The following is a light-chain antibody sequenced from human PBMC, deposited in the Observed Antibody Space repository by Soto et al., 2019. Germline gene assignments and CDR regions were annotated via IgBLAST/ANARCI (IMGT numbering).Light chain of an antibody. V-gene: IGLV1-40*01. CDR2: GNT. CDR3: QSYDSSLSVV. Sequence: SVLTQPPSVSGAPGQRVTISCTGSSSNIGAGYDVHWYQHLPGTAPKLLIYGNTNRPSGVPDRFSGSTSGSSASLAITGLQAEDEADYYCQSYDSSLSVVFGGGTKLTVL. J-gene: IGLJ2*01. CDR1: SSNIGAGYD.